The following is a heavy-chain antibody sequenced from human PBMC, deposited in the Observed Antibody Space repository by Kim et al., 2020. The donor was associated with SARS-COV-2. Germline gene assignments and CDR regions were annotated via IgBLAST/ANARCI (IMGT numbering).Heavy chain of an antibody. CDR2: ISPYIGGV. D-gene: IGHD2-21*01. Sequence: ASVKVSCKTSGYTFTTSGISWVRQAPGQGLEWMGWISPYIGGVNYAQNLQGRVTMTTDISTSTAYMELRGLKSDDTAVYYCARQNCGGVCSPFDYWGQGT. V-gene: IGHV1-18*01. CDR3: ARQNCGGVCSPFDY. CDR1: GYTFTTSG. J-gene: IGHJ4*02.